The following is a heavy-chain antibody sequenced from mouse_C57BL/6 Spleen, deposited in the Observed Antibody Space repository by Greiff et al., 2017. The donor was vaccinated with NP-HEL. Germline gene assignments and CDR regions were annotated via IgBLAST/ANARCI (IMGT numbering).Heavy chain of an antibody. J-gene: IGHJ4*01. D-gene: IGHD1-1*01. Sequence: EVKLMESGGGLVQPKGSLKLSCAASGFSFNTYAMNWVRQAPGKGLEWVARIRSKSNNYATYYADSVKDRFTISRDDSESMLYLQMNNLKTEDTAMYYCVRHIITTVVDYYAMDYWGQGTSVTVSS. V-gene: IGHV10-1*01. CDR3: VRHIITTVVDYYAMDY. CDR1: GFSFNTYA. CDR2: IRSKSNNYAT.